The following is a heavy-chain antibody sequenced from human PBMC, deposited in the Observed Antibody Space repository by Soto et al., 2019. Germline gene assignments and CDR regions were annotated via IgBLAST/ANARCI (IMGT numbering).Heavy chain of an antibody. CDR3: ARGHNGTWNYRWFDP. D-gene: IGHD1-7*01. CDR2: IIPIFGTA. V-gene: IGHV1-69*12. J-gene: IGHJ5*02. Sequence: QVQLVQSGAEVKKPGSSVKVSCKASGGTFSSYAISWVRQAPGQGLEWMGGIIPIFGTANYAQKFQGRVTITADESTRTAYRGLSSLRSEDTAVYYCARGHNGTWNYRWFDPWGQGTLVTVSS. CDR1: GGTFSSYA.